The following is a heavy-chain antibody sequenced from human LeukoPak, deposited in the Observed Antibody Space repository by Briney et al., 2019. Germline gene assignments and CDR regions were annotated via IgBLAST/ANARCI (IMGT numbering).Heavy chain of an antibody. CDR1: GFTFDDFG. V-gene: IGHV3-20*04. D-gene: IGHD3-3*01. Sequence: PGGSLRLSCAASGFTFDDFGMSWVRGAPGRGLEWVSGINWNGETNYADSVKGQFTISRDNAKNSVYLKMNSLRAEDTALYFWARGGIFGVIIRFDPWGQGTLVTVSS. J-gene: IGHJ5*02. CDR2: INWNGET. CDR3: ARGGIFGVIIRFDP.